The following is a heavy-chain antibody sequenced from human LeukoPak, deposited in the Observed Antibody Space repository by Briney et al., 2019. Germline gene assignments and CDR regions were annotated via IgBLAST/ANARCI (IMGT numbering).Heavy chain of an antibody. D-gene: IGHD1-26*01. CDR1: GDSLSSGGYS. J-gene: IGHJ4*02. V-gene: IGHV4-30-4*07. CDR2: IRYSGST. Sequence: SETLSLTCEVSGDSLSSGGYSWSWIRQPPGKGLEWIGYIRYSGSTYYNPSLKSRLTMSVEASKTQFSLRLSSVTAADTAVYYCARGREGATTYDYWGQGTLVTVSS. CDR3: ARGREGATTYDY.